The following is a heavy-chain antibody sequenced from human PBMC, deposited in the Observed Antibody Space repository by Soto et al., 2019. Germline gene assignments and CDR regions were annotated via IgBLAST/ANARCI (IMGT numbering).Heavy chain of an antibody. CDR2: IWYDGNNK. Sequence: QVQLVESGGGVVQPGRSLRLSCAASGFTFSTYGMYWVRQAPGKGLEWVAVIWYDGNNKYYADSVKGRFSISRDNSKNTLYLQMNSLRAEDTAIYYCARVGVVGASWDAFDIWGQGTMVTVSS. CDR3: ARVGVVGASWDAFDI. CDR1: GFTFSTYG. D-gene: IGHD1-26*01. V-gene: IGHV3-33*01. J-gene: IGHJ3*02.